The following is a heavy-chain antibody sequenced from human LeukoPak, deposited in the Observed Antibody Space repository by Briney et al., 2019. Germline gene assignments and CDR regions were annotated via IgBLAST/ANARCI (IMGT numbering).Heavy chain of an antibody. J-gene: IGHJ4*02. Sequence: PSETLSLTCSVSGGSISSPKWWSWVRQPPGKGLEWIGEIYHSGTTNYNPSLKSRVTISVDKSKSQFSLNLSSVTAADTAVYCCARNGGNSDFDYWGQGTLVTVSS. CDR1: GGSISSPKW. CDR2: IYHSGTT. V-gene: IGHV4-4*01. D-gene: IGHD4-23*01. CDR3: ARNGGNSDFDY.